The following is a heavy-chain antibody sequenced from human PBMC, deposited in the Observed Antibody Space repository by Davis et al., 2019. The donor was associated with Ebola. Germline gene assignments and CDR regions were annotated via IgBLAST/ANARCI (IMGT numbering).Heavy chain of an antibody. CDR3: ARGPSTGNSFTY. V-gene: IGHV3-7*01. D-gene: IGHD6-13*01. CDR2: IKQDGSEK. J-gene: IGHJ4*02. Sequence: AGSLTLSCAASGFTLSSYWMSWVRQAPGKGLEWVTNIKQDGSEKYYVDSVKGRSTISRDNAKNSLYLQMNSLRAEHTAVYYCARGPSTGNSFTYWGQGTLVTVSS. CDR1: GFTLSSYW.